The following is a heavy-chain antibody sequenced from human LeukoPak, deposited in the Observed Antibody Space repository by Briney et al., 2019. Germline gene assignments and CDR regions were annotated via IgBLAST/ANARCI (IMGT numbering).Heavy chain of an antibody. CDR3: SVWFGELSH. D-gene: IGHD3-10*01. CDR2: ISPNSGGT. V-gene: IGHV1-2*02. Sequence: ASVKVSCKAFGYTFTDYNIHWVRQAPGQGLEWMGWISPNSGGTKYGQRFQGLVTMTRDTSISTAYMDLSSLKSDDTATYYCSVWFGELSHWGQGTLVTVSS. J-gene: IGHJ4*02. CDR1: GYTFTDYN.